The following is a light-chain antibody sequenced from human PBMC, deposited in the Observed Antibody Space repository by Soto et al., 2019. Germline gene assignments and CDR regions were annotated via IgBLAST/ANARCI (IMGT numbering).Light chain of an antibody. Sequence: EIVLTQSPGTLSLSPGERASLSCRASQSVSNNQLVWFQQKPGQAPRLLIYGIFSRASGIPDRFSGSGSGTDFTLTINRLETEDSAVYYCQHYASSVWTVGQGTKVEIK. J-gene: IGKJ1*01. CDR1: QSVSNNQ. V-gene: IGKV3-20*01. CDR2: GIF. CDR3: QHYASSVWT.